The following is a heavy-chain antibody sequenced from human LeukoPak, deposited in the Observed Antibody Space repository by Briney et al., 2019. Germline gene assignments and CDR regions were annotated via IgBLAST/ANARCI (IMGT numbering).Heavy chain of an antibody. Sequence: SETLSLTCTVSRGSTSTYYWSWIRQPAGKGLEWIGRIYPSGNTNFNPSLMSRVTMSIDTSKNQFSLKLSSVTAADTALYYCARSGYSYGADSFDIWGQGTMVTVSS. CDR1: RGSTSTYY. V-gene: IGHV4-4*07. J-gene: IGHJ3*02. CDR2: IYPSGNT. CDR3: ARSGYSYGADSFDI. D-gene: IGHD5-18*01.